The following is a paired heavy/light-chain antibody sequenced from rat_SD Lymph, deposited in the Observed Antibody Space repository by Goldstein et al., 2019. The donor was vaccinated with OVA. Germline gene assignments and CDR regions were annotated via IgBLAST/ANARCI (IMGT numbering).Heavy chain of an antibody. J-gene: IGHJ2*01. V-gene: IGHV2-15*01. CDR2: IWSGGST. CDR1: GFSLISHG. D-gene: IGHD1-1*01. Sequence: QVQLKESGPGLVQPSRTLSLTCTVSGFSLISHGVSWVRQPPGKGLEWIAAIWSGGSTNYNSALKSRLSITRDTSKSQVLLKINSLQTEDTAMYFCARDDYSGDGFDYWGQGVMVTVSS. CDR3: ARDDYSGDGFDY.
Light chain of an antibody. CDR3: QQGYKYPPT. CDR2: GVS. CDR1: EDISNS. V-gene: IGKV12S11*01. J-gene: IGKJ1*01. Sequence: DIQMTQSPASLSASLGETVSIECLASEDISNSLAWYQQKPGKSPQLLIYGVSSLQDGVPSRFSGSRSGTQYSLKISGMQPEDEGVYYCQQGYKYPPTFGGGTKLELK.